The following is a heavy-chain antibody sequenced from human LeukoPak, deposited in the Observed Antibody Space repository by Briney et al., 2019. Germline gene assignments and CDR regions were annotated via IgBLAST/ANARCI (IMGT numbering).Heavy chain of an antibody. D-gene: IGHD3-10*01. CDR3: ARQPMVRGVIFGSWFDP. V-gene: IGHV4-39*01. CDR2: IHYSGST. J-gene: IGHJ5*02. Sequence: SETLSLTCTVSGGSISSSNYYWGWIRQPPGKGLEWIGSIHYSGSTYYNPSLKSRVTISVDSSKNHFTLKLTSVTAADTAVYYCARQPMVRGVIFGSWFDPWGQGTLVTVSS. CDR1: GGSISSSNYY.